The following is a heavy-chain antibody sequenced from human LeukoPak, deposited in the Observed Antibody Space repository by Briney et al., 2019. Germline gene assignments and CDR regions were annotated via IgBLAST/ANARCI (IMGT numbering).Heavy chain of an antibody. D-gene: IGHD3-3*01. J-gene: IGHJ4*02. Sequence: GGSLRLSCAASGFTFSSYWMSWVRQAPGKGLEWVANIKQDGSEKYYVDSVKGRFTISRDNAKNSLYLQMNSLRAEDTAVYYCARDPYDFWSGDLLDYWGQGTLVTVSS. CDR2: IKQDGSEK. CDR3: ARDPYDFWSGDLLDY. V-gene: IGHV3-7*01. CDR1: GFTFSSYW.